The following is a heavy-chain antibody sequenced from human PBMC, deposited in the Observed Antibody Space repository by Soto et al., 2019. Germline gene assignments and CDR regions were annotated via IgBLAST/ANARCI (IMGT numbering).Heavy chain of an antibody. CDR2: ISYDGSGK. CDR3: ASLEYSSGYY. Sequence: GGSLRLSCEASGFSFSSFGMHWVRQAPGNGLEWVAAISYDGSGKYYEDSVKGRFTISRGNSKNTLYLQMNSLTAEDTALYCCASLEYSSGYYWGQGTLVTVSS. J-gene: IGHJ4*02. CDR1: GFSFSSFG. D-gene: IGHD3-22*01. V-gene: IGHV3-30*03.